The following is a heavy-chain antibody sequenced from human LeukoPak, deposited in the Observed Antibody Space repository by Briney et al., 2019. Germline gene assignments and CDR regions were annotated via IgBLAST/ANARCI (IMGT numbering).Heavy chain of an antibody. J-gene: IGHJ4*02. CDR3: IISLNDYGAPAFHY. CDR1: GFTFSGSA. CDR2: IRSKANSYAT. V-gene: IGHV3-73*01. Sequence: GGSLRLSCAASGFTFSGSAMHWVRQASGKGLEWVGRIRSKANSYATAYAASVKGRFTISRDDSKNTAYLQMNSLKTEDTAVYYCIISLNDYGAPAFHYWGQGTLVTVSS. D-gene: IGHD4-17*01.